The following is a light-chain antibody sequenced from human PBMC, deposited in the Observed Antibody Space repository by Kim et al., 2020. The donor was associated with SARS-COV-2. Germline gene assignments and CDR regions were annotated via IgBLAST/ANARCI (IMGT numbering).Light chain of an antibody. CDR2: KAS. CDR1: QTIGNL. J-gene: IGKJ3*01. V-gene: IGKV1-5*03. Sequence: DTQMTQSPFTLSASVGDRVTITCRASQTIGNLLAWYQQKPGTSPKILIYKASSLQIGVPSRFSGSGSGTEFTLTISSLQPDDFASYYCQQYKNYPFTFGPGTKVDIK. CDR3: QQYKNYPFT.